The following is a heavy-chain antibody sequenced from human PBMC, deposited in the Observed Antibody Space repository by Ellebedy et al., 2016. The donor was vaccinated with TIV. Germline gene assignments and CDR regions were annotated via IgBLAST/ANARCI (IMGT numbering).Heavy chain of an antibody. V-gene: IGHV3-48*02. J-gene: IGHJ4*01. CDR1: GFTFSNYA. Sequence: GESLKISXAASGFTFSNYAMNWVRQAPGKGLEWISYINADRKDKYYAESVKGRFTISRDNAKNSLYLKMSSLGDDDTAIYYCARDNPNWALDYWGHGTLVTVSS. CDR2: INADRKDK. D-gene: IGHD1-14*01. CDR3: ARDNPNWALDY.